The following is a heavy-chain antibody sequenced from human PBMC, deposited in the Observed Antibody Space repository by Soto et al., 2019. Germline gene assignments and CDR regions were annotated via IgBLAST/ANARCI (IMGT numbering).Heavy chain of an antibody. J-gene: IGHJ4*02. D-gene: IGHD3-3*01. V-gene: IGHV4-30-4*02. CDR1: GGPIKTGDYY. CDR3: ARDFAYFDS. CDR2: VFYSGAT. Sequence: SATLSLTCNVSGGPIKTGDYYWNWIRQPPGKGLEWIGYVFYSGATNYSPSLKSRAAISMDTSKNQFSLNLDSVTAADTAVYFCARDFAYFDSWGQGTLVTVSS.